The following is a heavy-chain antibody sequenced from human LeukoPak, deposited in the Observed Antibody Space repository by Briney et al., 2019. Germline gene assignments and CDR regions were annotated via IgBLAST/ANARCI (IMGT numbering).Heavy chain of an antibody. J-gene: IGHJ4*02. Sequence: SETLSLTCTVSGGSLSSGGYYWRWLRQHPGTGLEWIGYIYYSGSTYYNSSLKSRVTISVDTSKNQFSLKLSSVTAADTAVYYCARGRTYGDYLTYWGQGTLVTVSS. V-gene: IGHV4-31*03. CDR2: IYYSGST. D-gene: IGHD4-17*01. CDR3: ARGRTYGDYLTY. CDR1: GGSLSSGGYY.